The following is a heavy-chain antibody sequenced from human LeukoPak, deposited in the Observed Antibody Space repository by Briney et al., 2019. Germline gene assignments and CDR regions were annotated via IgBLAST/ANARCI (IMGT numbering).Heavy chain of an antibody. J-gene: IGHJ4*02. Sequence: PGGSLRLSCAASGFTLRSSWMTWVRQAPGKGLEWVANIKEDGSEENYVDSVKGRFTISRDNAKNSLYPQMNSLGAEDTAVYYCARNTVSAAGDYWGQGTLVIVSS. CDR3: ARNTVSAAGDY. CDR1: GFTLRSSW. D-gene: IGHD4-17*01. V-gene: IGHV3-7*01. CDR2: IKEDGSEE.